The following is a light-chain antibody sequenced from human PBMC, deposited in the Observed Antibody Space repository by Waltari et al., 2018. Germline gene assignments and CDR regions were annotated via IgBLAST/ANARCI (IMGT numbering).Light chain of an antibody. Sequence: VLTQSPATLSLSPGDRATLSCRASQNIGDYLSWYQQKPVNAPRPLISAASNRATGVLARFSGGGSGTDFTLTISSLEPEDFAVYYCQNRRDWPLLTFGGGTKVEIK. CDR3: QNRRDWPLLT. CDR2: AAS. CDR1: QNIGDY. J-gene: IGKJ4*01. V-gene: IGKV3-11*01.